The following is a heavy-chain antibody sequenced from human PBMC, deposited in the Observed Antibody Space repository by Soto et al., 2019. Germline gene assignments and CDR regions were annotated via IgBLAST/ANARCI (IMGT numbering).Heavy chain of an antibody. J-gene: IGHJ5*02. Sequence: QLQLQESGPGLVKPSETLSLTCTVSGGSISSSSYYWGWIRQPPGKGLEWIGSIYYSGSTYYNPSLKSRVTISVDTSKNQFSLKLSSVTAADTAVYYCASSAAPMTPRPNWFDPWGQGTLVTVSS. CDR2: IYYSGST. D-gene: IGHD3-22*01. CDR1: GGSISSSSYY. CDR3: ASSAAPMTPRPNWFDP. V-gene: IGHV4-39*01.